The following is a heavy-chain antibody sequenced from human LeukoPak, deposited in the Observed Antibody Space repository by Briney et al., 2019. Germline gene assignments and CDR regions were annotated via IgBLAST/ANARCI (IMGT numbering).Heavy chain of an antibody. CDR2: ISYDGSNK. Sequence: GGSLRLSCAASGFTFRSYSMHWVRQAPGKGLEWVAVISYDGSNKYYADSVKGRFTISRDNSKNTLYLQMNSLRAEDTAVYYCASRIAAAGSGGDYWGQGTLVTVSS. CDR1: GFTFRSYS. V-gene: IGHV3-30-3*01. CDR3: ASRIAAAGSGGDY. D-gene: IGHD6-13*01. J-gene: IGHJ4*02.